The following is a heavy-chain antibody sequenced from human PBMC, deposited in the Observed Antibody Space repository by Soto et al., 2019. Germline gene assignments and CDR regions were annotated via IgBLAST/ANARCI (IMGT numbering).Heavy chain of an antibody. Sequence: GVSLRLCWAAAGFPFSSYWRHWIRKAPGKGLVWVSRINSDGSRTTYADSVKGRFTISRDNAKNMLHLQMSSLRAEDTAVYYCARALTYYYDIDYWGQGTLVTVSS. D-gene: IGHD3-22*01. V-gene: IGHV3-74*01. CDR3: ARALTYYYDIDY. CDR1: GFPFSSYW. J-gene: IGHJ4*02. CDR2: INSDGSRT.